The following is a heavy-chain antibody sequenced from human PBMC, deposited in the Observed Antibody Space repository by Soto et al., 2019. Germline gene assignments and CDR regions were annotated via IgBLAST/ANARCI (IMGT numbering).Heavy chain of an antibody. J-gene: IGHJ4*02. D-gene: IGHD3-10*01. V-gene: IGHV3-33*01. CDR3: ARVPYYGSQSYLDY. CDR2: IWSDGSNK. CDR1: GFTFSSYG. Sequence: TGGSLRLSCAASGFTFSSYGMHWVRQAPGKGLEWVTVIWSDGSNKYYADSVKGRFTISRDNSKNTLYLQMNSLRAEDTAVYYCARVPYYGSQSYLDYWGQGTLVTVSS.